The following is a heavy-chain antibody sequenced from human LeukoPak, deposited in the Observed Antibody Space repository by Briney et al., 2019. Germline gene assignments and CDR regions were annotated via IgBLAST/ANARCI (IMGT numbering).Heavy chain of an antibody. D-gene: IGHD3-22*01. J-gene: IGHJ4*02. V-gene: IGHV1-24*01. CDR3: ATSRYYYDSSGYRFDY. CDR1: GYTFTGYY. CDR2: FDPEDGET. Sequence: ASVKVSCKASGYTFTGYYMHWVRQAPGKGLEWMGGFDPEDGETIYAQKFQGRVTMTEDTSTDTAYMELSSLRSEDTAVYYCATSRYYYDSSGYRFDYWGQGTLVTVSS.